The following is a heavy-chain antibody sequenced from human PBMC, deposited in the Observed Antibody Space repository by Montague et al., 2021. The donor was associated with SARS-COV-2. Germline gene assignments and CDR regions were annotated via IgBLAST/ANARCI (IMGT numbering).Heavy chain of an antibody. D-gene: IGHD3-3*01. J-gene: IGHJ4*02. Sequence: SETLSLTCSFSGTTRKNNYYWGWIRQPPGKGLEWVGSLYYSGNAXYSPSLRSRVTIPVDTSRSQFSLQLTSVTVADTAIYYCARGIDFGLVASRSHYFDTWGQGTLVSVSS. V-gene: IGHV4-39*01. CDR1: GTTRKNNYY. CDR2: LYYSGNA. CDR3: ARGIDFGLVASRSHYFDT.